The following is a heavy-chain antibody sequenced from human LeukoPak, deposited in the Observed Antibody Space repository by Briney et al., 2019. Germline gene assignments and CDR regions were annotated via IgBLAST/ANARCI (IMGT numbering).Heavy chain of an antibody. CDR3: ARVVLVVYYFDY. V-gene: IGHV4-59*12. D-gene: IGHD2-2*01. J-gene: IGHJ4*02. CDR1: GGSISSYY. Sequence: SETLSLTCTVSGGSISSYYWSWIRQPPGKGLEWIGYIYYSGSTNYNPSLKSRVTISVDTSKNQFSLKLSSVTAADTAVYYCARVVLVVYYFDYWGQGTLVTVSS. CDR2: IYYSGST.